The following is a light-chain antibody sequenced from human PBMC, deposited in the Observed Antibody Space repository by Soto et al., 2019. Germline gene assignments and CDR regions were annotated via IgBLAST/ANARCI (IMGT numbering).Light chain of an antibody. CDR3: QQYDWGT. J-gene: IGKJ1*01. Sequence: LVLTQSPGTPSRSPGEGATLSCRYSQSINSHYLGWHQQTVGQAPRQLIHSTSSTATRIPDRGHGCWFGTDFTLNSRRVEPEDFAVYYCQQYDWGTFGQGTNLYIK. CDR2: STS. CDR1: QSINSHY. V-gene: IGKV3-20*01.